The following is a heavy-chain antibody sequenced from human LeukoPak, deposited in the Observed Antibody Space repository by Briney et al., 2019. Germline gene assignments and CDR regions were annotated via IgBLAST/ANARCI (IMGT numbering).Heavy chain of an antibody. V-gene: IGHV3-23*01. CDR2: ISGSGGST. D-gene: IGHD3-22*01. J-gene: IGHJ6*03. CDR1: GFTFSSYA. CDR3: AKGTYYYDSSGYYFGYYMDV. Sequence: GGSLRLSCAASGFTFSSYAMSWVRQAPGKGLEWVSAISGSGGSTYYADSVKGRFTISRDNSKNTLYLQMNSLRAEDTAVYYCAKGTYYYDSSGYYFGYYMDVWGKGTTVTVSS.